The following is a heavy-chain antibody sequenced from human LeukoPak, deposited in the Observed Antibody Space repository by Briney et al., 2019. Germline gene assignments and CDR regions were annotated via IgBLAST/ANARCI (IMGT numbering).Heavy chain of an antibody. J-gene: IGHJ5*02. D-gene: IGHD4-17*01. CDR2: INHSGST. CDR3: ARKTALSGDYDWFDP. CDR1: GGSFSGYY. Sequence: SETLSLTCAVYGGSFSGYYWSWIRQPPGKGLEWIGEINHSGSTNYNPSLKSRVTISVDTSKNQFSLKLSTVTAADTAVYYCARKTALSGDYDWFDPWGQGTLVTVSS. V-gene: IGHV4-34*01.